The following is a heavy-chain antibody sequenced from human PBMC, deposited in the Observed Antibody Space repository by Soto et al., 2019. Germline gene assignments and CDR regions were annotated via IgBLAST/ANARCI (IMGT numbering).Heavy chain of an antibody. Sequence: TLSLTCTVSGGSISSYYWSWIRQPPGKGLEWIGYIYYSGSTNYNPSLKSRVTISVDTSKNQFSLKLSSVTAADTAVYYCARDRQHDFWSGYYKTEYNWFDPWGQGTLVTVAS. CDR1: GGSISSYY. V-gene: IGHV4-59*01. CDR3: ARDRQHDFWSGYYKTEYNWFDP. D-gene: IGHD3-3*01. CDR2: IYYSGST. J-gene: IGHJ5*02.